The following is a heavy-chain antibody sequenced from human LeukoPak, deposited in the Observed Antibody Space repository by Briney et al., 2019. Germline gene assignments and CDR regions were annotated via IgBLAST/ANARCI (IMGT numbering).Heavy chain of an antibody. V-gene: IGHV3-23*01. D-gene: IGHD6-13*01. CDR2: ISADGGIT. CDR3: AIPDCAQVVSPSGNWYYFDY. Sequence: VGSLRLSCAASGVTFATYAMSWVRQAPGKGLERVSGISADGGITFYADSAKGGFTISRDNSNSPLHLQVSSLRADDAPIYHCAIPDCAQVVSPSGNWYYFDYWGQGTLVSVSS. CDR1: GVTFATYA. J-gene: IGHJ4*02.